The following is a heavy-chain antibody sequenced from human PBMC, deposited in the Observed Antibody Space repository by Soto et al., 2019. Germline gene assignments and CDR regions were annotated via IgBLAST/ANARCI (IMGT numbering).Heavy chain of an antibody. CDR2: ISASGSVV. V-gene: IGHV3-48*02. CDR1: GFRFSDYS. CDR3: ARGMAIRGVIGDL. J-gene: IGHJ5*02. Sequence: QLVESGGGSVRRGGSLRLSCVVSGFRFSDYSMNWVRQAPGEGLQWVSYISASGSVVYDADSVKGRFTISRDNAKNSLHLQMTSLRDDGTAVYYCARGMAIRGVIGDLWGQGTRVTVSS. D-gene: IGHD3-10*01.